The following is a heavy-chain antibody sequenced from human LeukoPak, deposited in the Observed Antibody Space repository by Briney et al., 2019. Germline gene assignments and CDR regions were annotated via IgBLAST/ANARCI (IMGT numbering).Heavy chain of an antibody. CDR2: IYYSGST. CDR3: ASYSVVTSLFDY. V-gene: IGHV4-31*03. CDR1: GGSISSGGSY. Sequence: SETLSLTCTVSGGSISSGGSYWSWIRQHPGTGLEWIGYIYYSGSTYYNPSLKSRVTISVDTSKNQFSLKLSSVTAADTAVYYCASYSVVTSLFDYWGQGTLVTVSS. J-gene: IGHJ4*02. D-gene: IGHD4-23*01.